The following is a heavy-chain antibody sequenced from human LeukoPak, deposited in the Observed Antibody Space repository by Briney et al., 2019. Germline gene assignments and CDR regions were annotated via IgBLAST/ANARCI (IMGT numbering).Heavy chain of an antibody. J-gene: IGHJ6*03. D-gene: IGHD2-15*01. CDR3: ARTPAVVAAGISSDYYYYYMDV. CDR2: IIPIFGTA. Sequence: PGGSVKVSCKASGGTFSSYAISWVRQAPGQGLEWMGGIIPIFGTANYAQKFQGRVTITADESTSTAYMELSSLRSEDTAVYYCARTPAVVAAGISSDYYYYYMDVWGKGTTVTVSS. CDR1: GGTFSSYA. V-gene: IGHV1-69*13.